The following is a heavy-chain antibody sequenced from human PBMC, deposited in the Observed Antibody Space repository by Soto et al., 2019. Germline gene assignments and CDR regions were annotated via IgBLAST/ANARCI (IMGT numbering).Heavy chain of an antibody. CDR1: GGTFSSYT. CDR3: ARVAVYYGSNWFDP. V-gene: IGHV1-69*02. D-gene: IGHD3-10*01. Sequence: QVQLVQSGAEVKKPGSSVKVSCKASGGTFSSYTISWVRQAPGQGLEWMGRIIPILGIANYAQKFQGRVTXXAXKXXSTAYMELSSLRSEDTAVYYCARVAVYYGSNWFDPWGQGTLVTVSS. J-gene: IGHJ5*02. CDR2: IIPILGIA.